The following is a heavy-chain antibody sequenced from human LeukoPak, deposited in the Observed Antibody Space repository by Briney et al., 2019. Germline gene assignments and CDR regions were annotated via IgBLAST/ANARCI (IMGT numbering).Heavy chain of an antibody. CDR3: ASLSQGDYVFDY. CDR1: GGTFSSYA. CDR2: IIPIFGTA. V-gene: IGHV1-69*05. Sequence: SVKVSCKASGGTFSSYAISWMRQAPGQGLEWMGRIIPIFGTANYAQKFQGRVTITTDESTSTAYMELSSLRSEDTAVYYCASLSQGDYVFDYWGQGTLVTVSS. D-gene: IGHD4-17*01. J-gene: IGHJ4*02.